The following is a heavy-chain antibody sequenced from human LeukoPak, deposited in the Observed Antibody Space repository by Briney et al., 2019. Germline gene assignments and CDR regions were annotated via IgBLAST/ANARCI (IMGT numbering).Heavy chain of an antibody. J-gene: IGHJ4*02. V-gene: IGHV3-7*03. CDR1: GYTFNNYW. D-gene: IGHD5-12*01. CDR2: IKQDGSEK. CDR3: ARGGYDFDY. Sequence: PGGSLRLSCAASGYTFNNYWMTWVRQAPGKGLEWAANIKQDGSEKYYVDSVKGRFSISRDNAKNSLYLQMNSLRAEDTAVYYCARGGYDFDYWGQGTLVTVSS.